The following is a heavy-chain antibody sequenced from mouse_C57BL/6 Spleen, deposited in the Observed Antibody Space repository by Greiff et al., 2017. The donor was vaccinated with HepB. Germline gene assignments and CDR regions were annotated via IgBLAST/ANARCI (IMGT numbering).Heavy chain of an antibody. CDR2: ISYDGSN. CDR1: GYSITSGYY. CDR3: ARLYYGNLYYYAMDY. J-gene: IGHJ4*01. V-gene: IGHV3-6*01. D-gene: IGHD2-1*01. Sequence: EVQLQESGPGLVKPSQSLSLTCSVTGYSITSGYYWNWIRQFPGNKLEWMGYISYDGSNNYNPSLKNRISITSDTSKNQFFLKLNSVTTEDTATYYCARLYYGNLYYYAMDYWGQGTSVTVSS.